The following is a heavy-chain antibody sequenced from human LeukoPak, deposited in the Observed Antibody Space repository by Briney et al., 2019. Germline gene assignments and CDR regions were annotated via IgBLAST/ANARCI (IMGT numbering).Heavy chain of an antibody. CDR2: INPNSGGT. V-gene: IGHV1-2*02. J-gene: IGHJ3*02. Sequence: ASVKVSCKASGGTFSSYAISWVRQAPGQGLEWMGWINPNSGGTNYAQKFQGRVTMTRDTSISTAYMELSRLRSDDTAVYYCARGWLRWGNAFDIWGQGTMVTVSS. CDR1: GGTFSSYA. D-gene: IGHD5-12*01. CDR3: ARGWLRWGNAFDI.